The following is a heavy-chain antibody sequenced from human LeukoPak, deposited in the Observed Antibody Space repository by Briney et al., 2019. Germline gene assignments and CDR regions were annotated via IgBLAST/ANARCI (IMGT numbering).Heavy chain of an antibody. V-gene: IGHV3-15*01. CDR2: IKKKGDGGTT. D-gene: IGHD3-10*01. CDR3: TTVTMVRDYDY. Sequence: GGSLRLSCAASGFPFSDDWVSWVRQVPGKGLEWVGRIKKKGDGGTTDYAAPVKGRFTISRDDSKNMLYLEMSNLKIEDTAVYYCTTVTMVRDYDYWGQGTLVTVSS. CDR1: GFPFSDDW. J-gene: IGHJ4*02.